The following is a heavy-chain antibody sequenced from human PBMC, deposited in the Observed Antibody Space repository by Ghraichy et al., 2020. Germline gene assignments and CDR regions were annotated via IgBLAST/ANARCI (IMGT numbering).Heavy chain of an antibody. D-gene: IGHD3-10*01. J-gene: IGHJ5*02. CDR1: GFTFSSYA. V-gene: IGHV3-23*01. Sequence: GESLNISCAASGFTFSSYAMSWVRQAPGKGLEWVSAISGSGGSTYYADSVKGRFPISRDNSKNTLYLQMKSLRAEDTAVYYCAKDYYGSGSYLVGVFDPWGQGTLVTVSS. CDR3: AKDYYGSGSYLVGVFDP. CDR2: ISGSGGST.